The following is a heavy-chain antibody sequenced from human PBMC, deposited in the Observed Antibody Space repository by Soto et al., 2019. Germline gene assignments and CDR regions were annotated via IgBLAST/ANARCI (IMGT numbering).Heavy chain of an antibody. CDR1: GGSISSSSYF. D-gene: IGHD2-21*02. V-gene: IGHV4-39*01. CDR3: ARHPSDFWFDP. CDR2: IYYSGST. J-gene: IGHJ5*02. Sequence: QLQLQESGPGLVKPSETLSLTCSVSGGSISSSSYFWGWIRQPPGKGLEWIGSIYYSGSTYYNPSLQTRVPASVDTSKNQFSLKLSSVTAADTALYYCARHPSDFWFDPWGQGTLVTVSS.